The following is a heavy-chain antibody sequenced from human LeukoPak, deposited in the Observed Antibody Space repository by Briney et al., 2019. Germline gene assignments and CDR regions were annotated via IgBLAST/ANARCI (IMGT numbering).Heavy chain of an antibody. V-gene: IGHV1-18*01. J-gene: IGHJ5*02. Sequence: ASVKVSCKASGYTFTSYGISWVRQAPGQGLEWMGWISAYNGNTNYAQKLQGRVTMTTDTSTSTAYMELRSLRSDDTAVYYCASSDSVFQALDPWGQGTLVTVSP. CDR1: GYTFTSYG. CDR2: ISAYNGNT. CDR3: ASSDSVFQALDP. D-gene: IGHD2-21*01.